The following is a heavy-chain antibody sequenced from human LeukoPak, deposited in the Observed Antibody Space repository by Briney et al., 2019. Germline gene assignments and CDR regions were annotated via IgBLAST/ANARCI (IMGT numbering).Heavy chain of an antibody. CDR3: AKDLNIYYDSSGYYN. CDR1: GFTFSSYA. V-gene: IGHV3-23*01. J-gene: IGHJ4*02. CDR2: ISGSGGST. Sequence: GGSLRLSCAASGFTFSSYAMSRVRQAPGKGLEWVSAISGSGGSTYYADSVKGRFTISRDSSKNTLYLQMNSLRAEDMAVYYCAKDLNIYYDSSGYYNWGQGTLVTVSS. D-gene: IGHD3-22*01.